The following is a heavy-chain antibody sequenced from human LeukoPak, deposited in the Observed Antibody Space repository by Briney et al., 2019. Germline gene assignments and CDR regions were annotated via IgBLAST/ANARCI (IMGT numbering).Heavy chain of an antibody. CDR3: ASSGSYWILFDY. J-gene: IGHJ4*02. CDR2: IKQDGSEK. V-gene: IGHV3-7*01. CDR1: GFTVSSNY. D-gene: IGHD1-26*01. Sequence: PGGSLRLSCAASGFTVSSNYINWVRQAPGKGLEWVANIKQDGSEKYYVDSVKGRSTISRDNAKNSLYLQMNSLRAEDTAVYYCASSGSYWILFDYWGQGTLVTVSS.